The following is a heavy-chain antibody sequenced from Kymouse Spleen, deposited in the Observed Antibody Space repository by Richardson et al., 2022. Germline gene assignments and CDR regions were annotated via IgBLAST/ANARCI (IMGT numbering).Heavy chain of an antibody. CDR3: ARLGYYGSGSYFFFDY. CDR1: GGSISSSSYY. CDR2: IYYSGST. J-gene: IGHJ4*02. Sequence: QLQLQESGPGLVKPSETLSLTCTVSGGSISSSSYYWGWIRQPPGKGLEWIGSIYYSGSTYYNPSLKSRVTISVDTSKNQFSLKLSSVTAADTAVYYCARLGYYGSGSYFFFDYWGQGTLVTVSS. D-gene: IGHD3-10*01. V-gene: IGHV4-39*01.